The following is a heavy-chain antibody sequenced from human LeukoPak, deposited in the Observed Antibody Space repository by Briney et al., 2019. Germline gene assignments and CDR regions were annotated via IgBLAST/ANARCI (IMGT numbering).Heavy chain of an antibody. V-gene: IGHV3-30-3*01. Sequence: GRSLRLSCAASGFTFSSYAMHWVRQAPGKGLEWVAVISYDGSNKYYADSVKGRFTISRDNSKNTLYLQMNSLRAEDTAVYYCAKPIVGAIFDYWGQGTLVTVSS. CDR2: ISYDGSNK. CDR1: GFTFSSYA. J-gene: IGHJ4*02. CDR3: AKPIVGAIFDY. D-gene: IGHD1-26*01.